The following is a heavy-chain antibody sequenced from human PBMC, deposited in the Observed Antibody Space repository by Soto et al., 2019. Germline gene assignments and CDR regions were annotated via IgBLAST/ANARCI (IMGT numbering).Heavy chain of an antibody. CDR3: ATLRDYYYDSSGYYQPFDC. V-gene: IGHV5-10-1*01. CDR1: GYSFTSYW. J-gene: IGHJ4*02. D-gene: IGHD3-22*01. CDR2: IDPSDSYT. Sequence: GESLKISCKGSGYSFTSYWISWVRQMPGKGLEWMGRIDPSDSYTNYSPSFQGHVTISADKSISTAYLQWSSLKASDTAMYYCATLRDYYYDSSGYYQPFDCWGQGTLVTVSS.